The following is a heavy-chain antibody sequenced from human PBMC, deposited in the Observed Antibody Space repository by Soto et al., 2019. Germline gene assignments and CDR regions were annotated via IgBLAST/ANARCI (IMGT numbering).Heavy chain of an antibody. CDR3: AKSGSGVVAKHLTDAFDI. V-gene: IGHV3-23*01. Sequence: EVQLLESGGGLEQPGGSLRVSCAASGFSFRHYAMSWVRQAPGKGLEWVSGITSSGDSTYYAESVNGRSTISRDNSKNTLYLQINSLRAEHTAVYYCAKSGSGVVAKHLTDAFDIWGQGTMVTVSS. CDR1: GFSFRHYA. J-gene: IGHJ3*02. D-gene: IGHD2-15*01. CDR2: ITSSGDST.